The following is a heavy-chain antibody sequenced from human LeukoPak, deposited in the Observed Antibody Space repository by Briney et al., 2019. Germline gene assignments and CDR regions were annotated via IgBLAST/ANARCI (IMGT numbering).Heavy chain of an antibody. CDR3: ARDKGVVVTASTSYYYYYMDV. CDR1: GFTFSNAW. J-gene: IGHJ6*03. Sequence: GGSLRLSCAASGFTFSNAWMSWVRQAPGKGLEGVSSISSSSSYIYYADSVKGRFTISRDNAKNSLYLQMNSLRAEDTAVYYCARDKGVVVTASTSYYYYYMDVWGKGTTVTVSS. D-gene: IGHD2-21*02. V-gene: IGHV3-21*01. CDR2: ISSSSSYI.